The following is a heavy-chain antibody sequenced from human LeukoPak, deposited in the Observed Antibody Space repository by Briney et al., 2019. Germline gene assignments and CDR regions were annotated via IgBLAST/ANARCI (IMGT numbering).Heavy chain of an antibody. CDR3: ARNPRNLGYGDY. V-gene: IGHV3-7*01. Sequence: GGSLRLSCAASGFTFSDYWMTWVRQAPGKGLEWVANIKQDGSEMYYVDSVTGRFTISRDNAKNSLYLQMKSLRAEDTAVYYCARNPRNLGYGDYWGQGTLVTVSS. J-gene: IGHJ4*02. CDR1: GFTFSDYW. D-gene: IGHD2-15*01. CDR2: IKQDGSEM.